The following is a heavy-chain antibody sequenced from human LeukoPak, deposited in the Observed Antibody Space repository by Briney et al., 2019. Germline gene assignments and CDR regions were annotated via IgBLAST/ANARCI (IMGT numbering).Heavy chain of an antibody. Sequence: GGSLRLSCAASGFTVRSNYMSWFRQAPGKGLEWASVIYNDGRTYYADSVKGRFIISKDISKNTVYLQMNNLRVDDTAVYYCARESGYAVGDFWGRGTLVTVSS. D-gene: IGHD5-12*01. CDR2: IYNDGRT. J-gene: IGHJ4*02. CDR1: GFTVRSNY. V-gene: IGHV3-53*01. CDR3: ARESGYAVGDF.